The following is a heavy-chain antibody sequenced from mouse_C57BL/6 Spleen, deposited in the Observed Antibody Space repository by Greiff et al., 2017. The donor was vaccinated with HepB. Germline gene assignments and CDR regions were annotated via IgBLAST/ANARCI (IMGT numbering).Heavy chain of an antibody. CDR1: GYTFTDYE. CDR2: IDPETGGT. D-gene: IGHD4-1*01. CDR3: TSGEELGRVSFAY. Sequence: VQLQQSGAELVRPGASVTLSCKASGYTFTDYEMHWVKQTPVHGLEWIGAIDPETGGTAYNQKFKGKAILTADNSSSTAYLELRSLTSEDSAVYYCTSGEELGRVSFAYSGQGTLFTVSA. V-gene: IGHV1-15*01. J-gene: IGHJ3*01.